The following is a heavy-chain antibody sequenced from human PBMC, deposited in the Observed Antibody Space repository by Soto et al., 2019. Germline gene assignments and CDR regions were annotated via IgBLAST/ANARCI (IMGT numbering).Heavy chain of an antibody. V-gene: IGHV3-11*06. Sequence: PGGSLRLSCAASGFTFSDYYMSRIRQAPGKGLEWVSYISSSSSYTNYADSVKGRFTISRDNAKNSLFLQMNSLRAEDTAVYYCARAAGRGDYYYYGMDVWGQGTTVTVSS. D-gene: IGHD6-13*01. CDR1: GFTFSDYY. J-gene: IGHJ6*02. CDR2: ISSSSSYT. CDR3: ARAAGRGDYYYYGMDV.